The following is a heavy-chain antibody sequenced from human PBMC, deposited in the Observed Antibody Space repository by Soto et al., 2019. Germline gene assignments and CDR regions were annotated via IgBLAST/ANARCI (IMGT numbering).Heavy chain of an antibody. J-gene: IGHJ5*02. V-gene: IGHV4-59*01. Sequence: QVQLQESGPGLVKPSETLSLTCTVSGDSISSYYWSWIRQPPGKGLEWIGYIYYSGSTDYNPSLKSRVTISVDTSKHQFSLKLSSVTAADTAVYYCARFWSGYPYSWFDPWGQGTLVTVSS. CDR2: IYYSGST. CDR1: GDSISSYY. D-gene: IGHD3-3*01. CDR3: ARFWSGYPYSWFDP.